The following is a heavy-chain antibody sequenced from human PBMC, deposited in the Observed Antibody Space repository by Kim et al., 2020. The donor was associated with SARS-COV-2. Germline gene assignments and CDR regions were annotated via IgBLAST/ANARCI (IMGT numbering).Heavy chain of an antibody. V-gene: IGHV1-69*04. CDR1: GGTFSSYA. CDR2: IIPILGIE. D-gene: IGHD5-18*01. CDR3: ARGGSFVDTAFYYYYMDV. J-gene: IGHJ6*03. Sequence: SVKVSCKASGGTFSSYAISWVRQAPGQGLEWMGRIIPILGIENYAQKFQGRVTITADKSTSTAYMELSSLRSEDTAVYYCARGGSFVDTAFYYYYMDVWGKGTTVTVSS.